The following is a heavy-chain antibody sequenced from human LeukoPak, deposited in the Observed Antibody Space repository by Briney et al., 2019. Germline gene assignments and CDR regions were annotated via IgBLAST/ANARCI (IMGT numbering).Heavy chain of an antibody. CDR2: ISGNGDIT. J-gene: IGHJ4*02. V-gene: IGHV3-23*01. CDR1: GITFSTYA. CDR3: AKASRANDY. Sequence: PGGSLRLSCAASGITFSTYAMSWVRQAPGEGLEWVSGISGNGDITYYADSVKGRFTISRDNSKNTLYLQMNSLRAEDTAVYYCAKASRANDYWGQGTLVTVSS. D-gene: IGHD4/OR15-4a*01.